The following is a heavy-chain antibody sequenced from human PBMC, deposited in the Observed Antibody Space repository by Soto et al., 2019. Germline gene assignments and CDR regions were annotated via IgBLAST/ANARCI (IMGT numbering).Heavy chain of an antibody. CDR1: GFTFSSYG. J-gene: IGHJ4*02. V-gene: IGHV3-33*01. CDR3: ARGEGRSSDYDYVWGSYREAPYFDY. CDR2: IWYDGSNK. D-gene: IGHD3-16*02. Sequence: QVQLVESGGGVVQPGRSLRLSCAASGFTFSSYGMHWVRQAPGKGLEWVAVIWYDGSNKYYADSVKGRFTISRDNSKNTLYLQMNSLRAEDTAVYYCARGEGRSSDYDYVWGSYREAPYFDYWGQGTLVTVSS.